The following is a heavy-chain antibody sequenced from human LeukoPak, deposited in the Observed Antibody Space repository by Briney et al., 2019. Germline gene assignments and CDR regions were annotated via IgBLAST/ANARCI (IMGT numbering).Heavy chain of an antibody. D-gene: IGHD3-3*01. J-gene: IGHJ5*02. V-gene: IGHV4-61*05. CDR3: ARQLGPGYDFWSGYYLSWFDP. Sequence: PSETLSLTCTVSGGSISSSSYYWSWIRQPPGKGLEWIGYIYTSGSTNYNPSLKSRVTISVDTSKNQFSLKLSSVTAADTAVYYCARQLGPGYDFWSGYYLSWFDPWGQGTLVTVSS. CDR2: IYTSGST. CDR1: GGSISSSSYY.